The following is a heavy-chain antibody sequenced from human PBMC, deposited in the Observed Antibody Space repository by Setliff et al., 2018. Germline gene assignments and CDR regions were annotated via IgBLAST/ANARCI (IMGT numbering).Heavy chain of an antibody. CDR1: GFTFSNYA. CDR2: ISGSGDST. J-gene: IGHJ4*02. CDR3: AKDKDARVDYFDY. Sequence: GGSLRLSCVASGFTFSNYAMSWVRQAPGKGPEWVSTISGSGDSTYYRDSVKGRFTISRDNSKSTLYLQMNSLRAEDTAIYYCAKDKDARVDYFDYWGPGTLVTVSS. V-gene: IGHV3-23*01. D-gene: IGHD2-15*01.